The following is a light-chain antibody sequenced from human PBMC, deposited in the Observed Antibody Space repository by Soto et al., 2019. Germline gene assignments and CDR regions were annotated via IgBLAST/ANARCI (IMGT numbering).Light chain of an antibody. CDR3: SSRKSSINYV. Sequence: QSVLTQPASVSGSPGQSITISCTGTSSDVGGYNYVSWYQQHPGKAPKLMIYEVSNRPSGISSRFSGSKSGNTASLTISGLQAEDEADYHCSSRKSSINYVFGSGTKVTVL. CDR1: SSDVGGYNY. V-gene: IGLV2-14*01. J-gene: IGLJ1*01. CDR2: EVS.